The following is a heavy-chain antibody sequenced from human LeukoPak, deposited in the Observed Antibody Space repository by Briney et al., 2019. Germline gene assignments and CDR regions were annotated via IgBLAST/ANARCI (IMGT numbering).Heavy chain of an antibody. D-gene: IGHD2-2*01. J-gene: IGHJ4*02. CDR3: AKDTVPAAPFDY. CDR1: GFTFSSYG. Sequence: GGSLRLSCAASGFTFSSYGMHWVSQAPGKGLEWVAFIRYDGSNKYYADSVKGRFTISRDNSKNTLYLQMNSLRAEDTAVYYCAKDTVPAAPFDYWGQGTLVTVSS. CDR2: IRYDGSNK. V-gene: IGHV3-30*02.